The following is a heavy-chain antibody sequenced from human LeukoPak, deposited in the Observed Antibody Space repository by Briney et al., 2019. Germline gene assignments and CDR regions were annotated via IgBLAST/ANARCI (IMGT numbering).Heavy chain of an antibody. CDR3: AKVLYGVPYCGS. D-gene: IGHD4-17*01. Sequence: PGGSLRLSCAASGFSFSSYGMHWVRQAPGKGLEWVAFVRYDGINKYYAGSVKGRFTISRDNSKNTLYLQMNSLRAEDTAMYYCAKVLYGVPYCGSWGERALVTVSS. J-gene: IGHJ4*02. CDR2: VRYDGINK. V-gene: IGHV3-30*02. CDR1: GFSFSSYG.